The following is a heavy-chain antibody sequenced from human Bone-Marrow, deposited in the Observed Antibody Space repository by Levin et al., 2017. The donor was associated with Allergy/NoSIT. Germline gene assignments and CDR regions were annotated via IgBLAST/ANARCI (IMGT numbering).Heavy chain of an antibody. CDR3: ARASYSSSLQHFDY. Sequence: GESLKISCTASGFTFSSYSMNWVRQAPGKGLEWVSYISSSSSTIYYADSVKGRFTISRDNAKNSLYLQMNSLRDEDTAVYYCARASYSSSLQHFDYWGQGTLVTVSS. J-gene: IGHJ4*02. D-gene: IGHD6-6*01. V-gene: IGHV3-48*02. CDR2: ISSSSSTI. CDR1: GFTFSSYS.